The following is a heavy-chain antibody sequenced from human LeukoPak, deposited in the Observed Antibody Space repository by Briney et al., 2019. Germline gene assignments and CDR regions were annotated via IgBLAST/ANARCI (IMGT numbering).Heavy chain of an antibody. Sequence: GGSLRLSCAASGFTFSRYWMSWVRQAPGKRLEWVANIKHDGSEKYYVDSVKGRFTISRDNAKDSLSLQMNSLRVEDTALYYCARESDHSNYPGTFDHWGPGTLVAVSS. D-gene: IGHD4-11*01. CDR3: ARESDHSNYPGTFDH. V-gene: IGHV3-7*01. J-gene: IGHJ4*02. CDR1: GFTFSRYW. CDR2: IKHDGSEK.